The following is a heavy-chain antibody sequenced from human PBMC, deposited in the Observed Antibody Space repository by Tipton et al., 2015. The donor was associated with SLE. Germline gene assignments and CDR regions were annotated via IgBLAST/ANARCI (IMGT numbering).Heavy chain of an antibody. V-gene: IGHV4-59*08. D-gene: IGHD3-3*01. J-gene: IGHJ6*03. Sequence: TLSLTCTVSGDSISRYYWSWIRQPPGKGLEWVGYIYYSGSTNYNPSLKSRVTISVDTSKNQFSLKLSSVTAADTAVYYCARVLGVVKSYYMDVWGKGTTVTVSS. CDR1: GDSISRYY. CDR3: ARVLGVVKSYYMDV. CDR2: IYYSGST.